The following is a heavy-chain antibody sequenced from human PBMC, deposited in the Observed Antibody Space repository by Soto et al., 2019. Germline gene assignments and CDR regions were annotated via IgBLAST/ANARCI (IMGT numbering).Heavy chain of an antibody. CDR1: GFTFSSYG. CDR2: ISYDGSNK. V-gene: IGHV3-30*18. CDR3: AKDKGSTVVTPDY. Sequence: QVQLVESGGGVVQPGRSLRLSCAASGFTFSSYGMHWVRQAPGKGLEWVAGISYDGSNKYYADSVEGRFTISRDNSKNTQYLQMNSLRAEDTAVYYCAKDKGSTVVTPDYWGQGTLVTVSS. J-gene: IGHJ4*02. D-gene: IGHD4-17*01.